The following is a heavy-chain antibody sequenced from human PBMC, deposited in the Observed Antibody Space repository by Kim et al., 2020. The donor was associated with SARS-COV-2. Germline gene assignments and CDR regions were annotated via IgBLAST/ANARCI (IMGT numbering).Heavy chain of an antibody. D-gene: IGHD6-13*01. CDR2: IYYSGST. Sequence: SETLSLTCTVSGGSISSSSYYWGWIRQPPGKGLEWIGSIYYSGSTYYNPSLKSRVTISVDTSKNQFSLKLSSVTAADTAVYYCARLRPSSSWYITPSYFDYWGQGTLVTVSS. CDR3: ARLRPSSSWYITPSYFDY. CDR1: GGSISSSSYY. V-gene: IGHV4-39*01. J-gene: IGHJ4*02.